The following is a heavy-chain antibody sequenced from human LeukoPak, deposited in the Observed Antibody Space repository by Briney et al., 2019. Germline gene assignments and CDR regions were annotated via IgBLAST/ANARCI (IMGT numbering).Heavy chain of an antibody. Sequence: GGSLRLSCAASGFTFSNYAIHWVRQAPGKGLEWVAFIRYDGSNKYYADSVKGRFTISRDNSKNTLYLQMNSLRAEDTAVYYCSGDPTIGWGQGTLVTVSS. CDR1: GFTFSNYA. CDR2: IRYDGSNK. J-gene: IGHJ4*02. V-gene: IGHV3-30*02. CDR3: SGDPTIG. D-gene: IGHD3-10*01.